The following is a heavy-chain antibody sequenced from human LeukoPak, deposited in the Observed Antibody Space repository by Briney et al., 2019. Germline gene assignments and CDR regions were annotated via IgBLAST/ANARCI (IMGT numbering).Heavy chain of an antibody. V-gene: IGHV4-39*01. CDR2: IYKTGST. J-gene: IGHJ4*02. CDR3: ARHPALRYFTDTYYFDY. Sequence: SETLSLTCTVSGGSISSSTYYWAWIRQPPGKGLEWIGSIYKTGSTNYSPSLKSRVFISVDTSNNQFSLNMNSVTAADMAVYYCARHPALRYFTDTYYFDYWGQGTLVTVSS. CDR1: GGSISSSTYY. D-gene: IGHD3-9*01.